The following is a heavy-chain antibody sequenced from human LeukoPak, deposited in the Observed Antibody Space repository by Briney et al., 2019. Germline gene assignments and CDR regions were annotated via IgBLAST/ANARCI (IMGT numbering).Heavy chain of an antibody. Sequence: PSETLSLTCTVSVGSISSYYWSWIRQPPGKGLEWIGYIYYSGSTNYNPSLKSRVTISVDTSKNQFSLKLSSVTAADTAVYYCARRHSSSWYFDYWGQGTLVTVSS. J-gene: IGHJ4*02. CDR1: VGSISSYY. D-gene: IGHD6-13*01. CDR3: ARRHSSSWYFDY. CDR2: IYYSGST. V-gene: IGHV4-59*08.